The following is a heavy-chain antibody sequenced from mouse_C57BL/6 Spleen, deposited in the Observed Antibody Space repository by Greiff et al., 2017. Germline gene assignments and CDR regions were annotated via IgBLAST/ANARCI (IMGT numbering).Heavy chain of an antibody. CDR3: SYDYDQGFAY. CDR2: INPNNGGT. J-gene: IGHJ3*01. D-gene: IGHD2-4*01. V-gene: IGHV1-22*01. CDR1: GYTFTDYN. Sequence: VQLKESGPELVKPGASVKMSCKASGYTFTDYNMHWVKQSHGKSLEWIGYINPNNGGTSYNQKFKGKATLTVNKSSSTAYMELRSLTSEDSAVYYCSYDYDQGFAYWGQGTLVTVSA.